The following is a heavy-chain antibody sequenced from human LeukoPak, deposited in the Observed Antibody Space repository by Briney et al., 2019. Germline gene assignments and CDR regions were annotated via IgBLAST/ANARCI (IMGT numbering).Heavy chain of an antibody. J-gene: IGHJ6*02. CDR3: AKGGYSSGSEYYYYYYGMNV. Sequence: ASVKVSCKASGYTFTSYSISWVRQAPGQGLEWMGGIIPIFGTANYAQKFQGRVTITADESTSTAYMELSSLRSEDTAVYYCAKGGYSSGSEYYYYYYGMNVWGQGTTVTVSS. CDR2: IIPIFGTA. CDR1: GYTFTSYS. D-gene: IGHD6-19*01. V-gene: IGHV1-69*13.